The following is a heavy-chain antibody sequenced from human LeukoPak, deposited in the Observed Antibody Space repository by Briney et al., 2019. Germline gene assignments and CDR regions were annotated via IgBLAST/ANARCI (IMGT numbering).Heavy chain of an antibody. CDR2: IYSGGST. Sequence: GGSLRLSCAASGFTVSSNYMSWVRQAPGKGLEWVSVIYSGGSTYYADSVKGRFTISRDNAKNSLYLQMNSLRDEDTAVYYCARDLAVAGTYYYGMDVWGQGTTVTVSS. CDR1: GFTVSSNY. V-gene: IGHV3-53*01. CDR3: ARDLAVAGTYYYGMDV. D-gene: IGHD6-19*01. J-gene: IGHJ6*02.